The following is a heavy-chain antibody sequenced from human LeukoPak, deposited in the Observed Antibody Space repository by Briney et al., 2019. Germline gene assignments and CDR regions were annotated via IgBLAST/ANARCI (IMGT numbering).Heavy chain of an antibody. CDR3: ARSAHSGLFDY. D-gene: IGHD3-10*01. J-gene: IGHJ4*02. CDR1: GFTFSSYA. V-gene: IGHV3-48*03. Sequence: GGSLRLSCAASGFTFSSYAMSWVRQAPGKGLEWVSYISSSGSTIYYADSLKGRFTISRDNPKNSMYLQMNSLRAEDTAVYYCARSAHSGLFDYWGQGTLVTVSS. CDR2: ISSSGSTI.